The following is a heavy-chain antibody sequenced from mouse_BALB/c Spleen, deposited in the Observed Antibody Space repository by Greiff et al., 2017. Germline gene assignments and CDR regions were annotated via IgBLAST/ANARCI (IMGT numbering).Heavy chain of an antibody. CDR3: ARTYYGNYVYAMEY. J-gene: IGHJ4*01. CDR1: GFTFSSFG. CDR2: ISSGSSTI. D-gene: IGHD2-10*01. Sequence: EVQLVESGGGLVQPGGSRKLSCAASGFTFSSFGMHWVRQAPEKGLEWVAYISSGSSTIYYADTVKGRFTISRDNPKNTLFLQMTSLRSEDTAMYYCARTYYGNYVYAMEYWGQGTSVTVSS. V-gene: IGHV5-17*02.